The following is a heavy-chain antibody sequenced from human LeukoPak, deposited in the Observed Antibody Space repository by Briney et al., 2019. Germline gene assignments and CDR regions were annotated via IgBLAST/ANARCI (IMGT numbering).Heavy chain of an antibody. D-gene: IGHD3-22*01. V-gene: IGHV3-23*01. J-gene: IGHJ4*02. CDR3: AKRGVVIRVILVGFHKEAYYFDS. Sequence: PGGSLRLSCAVSGITLSNYGMSWLRQAPGKGLEWVAGISGSGGSTNYADSVKGRFTISRDNPKNTLYLQMNSLRPEDTAVYFCAKRGVVIRVILVGFHKEAYYFDSWGQGALVTVSS. CDR1: GITLSNYG. CDR2: ISGSGGST.